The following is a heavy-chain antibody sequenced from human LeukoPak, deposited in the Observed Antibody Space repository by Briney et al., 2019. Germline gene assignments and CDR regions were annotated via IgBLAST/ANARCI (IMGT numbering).Heavy chain of an antibody. CDR1: GGSISSSSYY. CDR3: ASWYYDSSGYSYFDY. D-gene: IGHD3-22*01. J-gene: IGHJ4*02. V-gene: IGHV4-39*07. Sequence: PSETLSLTCTVSGGSISSSSYYWGWIRQPPGKGLEWIGSIYYSGSTNYNPSLKSRVTISVDKSKNQFSLKLSSVTAADTAVYYCASWYYDSSGYSYFDYWGQGTLVTVSS. CDR2: IYYSGST.